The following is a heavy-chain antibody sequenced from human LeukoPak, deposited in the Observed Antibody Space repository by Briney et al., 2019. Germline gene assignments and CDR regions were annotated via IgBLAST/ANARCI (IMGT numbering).Heavy chain of an antibody. CDR1: GFTFSDSA. Sequence: GGSLRLSCVASGFTFSDSAIHWVRQSSGKGLEWVSSISSSTTYIYYADSVRGRFTISRDNAKNSLSLQMNSLRAEDTAVYYCARDPRRGLSYIAAASFWFDLWGQGTLVTVSS. V-gene: IGHV3-21*01. CDR2: ISSSTTYI. J-gene: IGHJ5*02. CDR3: ARDPRRGLSYIAAASFWFDL. D-gene: IGHD6-13*01.